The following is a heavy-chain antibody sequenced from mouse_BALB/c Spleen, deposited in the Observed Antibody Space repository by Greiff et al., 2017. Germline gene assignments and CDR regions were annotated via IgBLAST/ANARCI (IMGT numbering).Heavy chain of an antibody. CDR1: GYSITSDYA. J-gene: IGHJ4*01. CDR2: ISYSGST. D-gene: IGHD2-3*01. CDR3: ARLGYDGYPLYAMDY. Sequence: VQLKESGPGLVKPSQSLSLTCTVTGYSITSDYAWNWIRQFPGNKLEWMGYISYSGSTSYNPSLKSRISITRDTSKNQFFLQLNSVTTEDTATYYCARLGYDGYPLYAMDYWGQGTSVTVSS. V-gene: IGHV3-2*02.